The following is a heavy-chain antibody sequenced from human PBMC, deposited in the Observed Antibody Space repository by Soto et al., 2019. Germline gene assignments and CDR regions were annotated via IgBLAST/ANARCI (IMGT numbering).Heavy chain of an antibody. CDR3: ATFYIWGSYRYTDAINYFDH. CDR1: GFIFSRYW. V-gene: IGHV3-7*01. J-gene: IGHJ4*02. Sequence: EVLLVESGGGLVQPGGSLRLSCEASGFIFSRYWMSWVRQAPGKGLEWVANIKEDGSEQYYVDSVKGRFTISRDNAQSSIYMQMNSLRAEDTAVYYCATFYIWGSYRYTDAINYFDHWGQGTLVTVSS. CDR2: IKEDGSEQ. D-gene: IGHD3-16*02.